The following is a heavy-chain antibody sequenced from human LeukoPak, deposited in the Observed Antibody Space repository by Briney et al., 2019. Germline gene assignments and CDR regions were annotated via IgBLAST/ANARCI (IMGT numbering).Heavy chain of an antibody. J-gene: IGHJ4*02. CDR1: GGSMSPYH. CDR2: IYYSGST. CDR3: ARLGVRDFWSGPRSYFDY. D-gene: IGHD3-3*01. V-gene: IGHV4-59*08. Sequence: SETLSLTCTVSGGSMSPYHWGWIRQPPGKGLEWTGYIYYSGSTNYNPSLNSRVTISVDTSKNQFSLKLSSVTAADTAVYYCARLGVRDFWSGPRSYFDYWGQGTLVTVSS.